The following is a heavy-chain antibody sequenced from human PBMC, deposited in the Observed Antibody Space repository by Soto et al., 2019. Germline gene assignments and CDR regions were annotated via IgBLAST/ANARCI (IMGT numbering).Heavy chain of an antibody. CDR3: ARLPYDSNGYYVGWWY. D-gene: IGHD3-22*01. Sequence: PSETLSLTCTVSGGSISSSSYYWGWILQPPGKGLEWIGSIYYSVSTYYNASLRSRVAMSVDTSKNHFSLKLSSVTAADTAVYYCARLPYDSNGYYVGWWYWGKETMVSISS. CDR1: GGSISSSSYY. CDR2: IYYSVST. V-gene: IGHV4-39*01. J-gene: IGHJ4*02.